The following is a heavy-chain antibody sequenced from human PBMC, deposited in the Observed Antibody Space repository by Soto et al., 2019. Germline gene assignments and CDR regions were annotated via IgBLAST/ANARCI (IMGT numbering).Heavy chain of an antibody. V-gene: IGHV1-69*13. CDR2: IIPIFGTA. J-gene: IGHJ5*02. D-gene: IGHD6-13*01. CDR3: ARDFFSIAAAVTRRFDP. Sequence: SVKVSCKASGGTFSSYAISWVRQAPGQGLEWMGGIIPIFGTANCAQKFQGRVTITADESTSTAYMELSSLRAEDTAVYYYARDFFSIAAAVTRRFDPWGQGTLVTVSS. CDR1: GGTFSSYA.